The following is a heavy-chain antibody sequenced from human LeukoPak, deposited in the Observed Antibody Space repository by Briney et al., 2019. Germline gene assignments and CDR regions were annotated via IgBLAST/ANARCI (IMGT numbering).Heavy chain of an antibody. D-gene: IGHD4-23*01. V-gene: IGHV3-20*04. Sequence: PGGSLRLSCAASGFTFDDYGMSWVRQAPGRGLEWVSGINWNGGSTGYADSVKGRFTISRDNAKNSLYLQMNSLRAEDTALYYCARDPRSPVVTPRDDCWGQGTLVIVSS. CDR2: INWNGGST. CDR1: GFTFDDYG. CDR3: ARDPRSPVVTPRDDC. J-gene: IGHJ4*02.